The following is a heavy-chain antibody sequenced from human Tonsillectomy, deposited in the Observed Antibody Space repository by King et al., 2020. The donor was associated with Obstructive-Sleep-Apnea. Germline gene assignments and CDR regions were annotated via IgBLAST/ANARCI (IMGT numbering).Heavy chain of an antibody. CDR1: GGSISSYY. D-gene: IGHD6-13*01. CDR2: IYYSGST. Sequence: QLQESGPGLVKPSETLSLTCTVSGGSISSYYWSWLRQPPGKGLEWIGYIYYSGSTNYNPSLKSRVTISVDTSKNQFSLKLSSVTAADTAVYYCAVEAAGTFDYWGQGTLVTVSS. J-gene: IGHJ4*02. CDR3: AVEAAGTFDY. V-gene: IGHV4-59*01.